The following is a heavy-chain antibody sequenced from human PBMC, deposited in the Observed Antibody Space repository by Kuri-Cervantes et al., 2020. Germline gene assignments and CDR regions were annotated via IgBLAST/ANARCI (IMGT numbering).Heavy chain of an antibody. Sequence: ASVKVSCKASGYTFTGYYMHWVRQAPGQGLEWMGWINPNSGGTNYAQKFQGRVTMTRDTSISTAYMELSGLRSDDTAVYYCARDRLRTMSGPGYWGQGTLVTVSS. J-gene: IGHJ4*02. CDR1: GYTFTGYY. CDR2: INPNSGGT. D-gene: IGHD3-22*01. CDR3: ARDRLRTMSGPGY. V-gene: IGHV1-2*02.